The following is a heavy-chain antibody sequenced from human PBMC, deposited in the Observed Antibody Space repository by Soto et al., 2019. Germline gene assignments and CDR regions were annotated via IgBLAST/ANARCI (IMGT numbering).Heavy chain of an antibody. V-gene: IGHV3-23*01. CDR3: AEGGFYDGFDY. CDR1: GFTFNNFP. Sequence: PGGSLRLSCAASGFTFNNFPMSWVRQAPGKGLERVSSITKNSDRTFYAASVKGRFTISRDNSRNAVFLQLNSLREEDTALYYCAEGGFYDGFDYWGQGTLVTVSS. J-gene: IGHJ4*02. D-gene: IGHD5-12*01. CDR2: ITKNSDRT.